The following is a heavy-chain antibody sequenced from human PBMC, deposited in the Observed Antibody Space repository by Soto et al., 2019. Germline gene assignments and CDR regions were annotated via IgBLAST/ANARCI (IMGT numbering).Heavy chain of an antibody. Sequence: GGSLRLSCAASGFTFSAYAMSWVRQAPGKGLEWVSSISGSGGTTYYADSVKGRFTISRDNSRDTLYLQMNSLRAEDTAVYYCAQGRGYTYAEFDPWGQGTLVTVSS. D-gene: IGHD5-18*01. J-gene: IGHJ5*02. CDR2: ISGSGGTT. CDR1: GFTFSAYA. V-gene: IGHV3-23*01. CDR3: AQGRGYTYAEFDP.